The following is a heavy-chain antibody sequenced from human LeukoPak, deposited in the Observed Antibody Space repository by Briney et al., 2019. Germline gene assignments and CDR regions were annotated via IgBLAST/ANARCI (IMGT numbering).Heavy chain of an antibody. CDR1: GYTFTSYY. J-gene: IGHJ5*02. Sequence: GASVKVSCKASGYTFTSYYMHWVRQAPGQGLEWMGIINPSGGSTSYAQKFQGRVTMTRDMSTSTVYMELSSLRSEDTAVYYRARRASSGWSTNWFDPWGQGTLVTASS. D-gene: IGHD6-19*01. CDR2: INPSGGST. V-gene: IGHV1-46*01. CDR3: ARRASSGWSTNWFDP.